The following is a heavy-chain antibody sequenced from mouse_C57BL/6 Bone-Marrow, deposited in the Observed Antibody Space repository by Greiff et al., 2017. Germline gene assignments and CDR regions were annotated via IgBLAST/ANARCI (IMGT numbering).Heavy chain of an antibody. CDR3: ARGNRDYFDY. CDR1: GFNIKDDY. V-gene: IGHV14-4*01. CDR2: IDPENGDT. D-gene: IGHD2-1*01. Sequence: EVKLMESGAELVRPGASVKLSCTASGFNIKDDYMHWVKQRSEQGLEWIGWIDPENGDTEYASKFQGKATITADTSSNTAYLQLSSLTSEDAAVYYCARGNRDYFDYWGQGTTLTVSS. J-gene: IGHJ2*01.